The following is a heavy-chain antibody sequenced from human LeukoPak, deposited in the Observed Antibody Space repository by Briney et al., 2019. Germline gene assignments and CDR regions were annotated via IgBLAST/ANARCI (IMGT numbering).Heavy chain of an antibody. J-gene: IGHJ5*02. D-gene: IGHD6-13*01. V-gene: IGHV1-46*01. CDR1: GYTFTSYG. CDR2: INPSGGFT. CDR3: ARDAAASAQNWFDP. Sequence: ASVKVSCKASGYTFTSYGISWVRQAPGQGLEGMGIINPSGGFTSSAQKFQGRVTMTRDTSTSTVYMELSSLRSEDTAVYYCARDAAASAQNWFDPWGQGTLVTVSS.